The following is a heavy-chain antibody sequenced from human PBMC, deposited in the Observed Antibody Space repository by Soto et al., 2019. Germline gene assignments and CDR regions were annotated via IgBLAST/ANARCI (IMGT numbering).Heavy chain of an antibody. J-gene: IGHJ4*02. CDR1: GYTFTSYG. CDR2: ISAYNGNT. D-gene: IGHD2-8*01. Sequence: ASVKVSCKASGYTFTSYGISWVRQAPGQGLEWMGWISAYNGNTNYAQKLQGRVTMTTDTSTSTAYMELRSLRSDDKAVYYCARWGCTNGVCYPTATFDYWGQGTLVTVSS. V-gene: IGHV1-18*01. CDR3: ARWGCTNGVCYPTATFDY.